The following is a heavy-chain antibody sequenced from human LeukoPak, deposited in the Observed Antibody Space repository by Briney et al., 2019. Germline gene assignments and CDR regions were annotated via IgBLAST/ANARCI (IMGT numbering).Heavy chain of an antibody. Sequence: GGSLRLSCAASGFTFSDYYMSWIRQAPGKGLERVSYISSSGSTIYYADSVKGRFTVSRDNAKNSLYLQMNSLRAEDTAVYYCARARSRYPTVDYWGQGALVTVSS. V-gene: IGHV3-11*01. CDR2: ISSSGSTI. CDR1: GFTFSDYY. D-gene: IGHD6-13*01. J-gene: IGHJ4*02. CDR3: ARARSRYPTVDY.